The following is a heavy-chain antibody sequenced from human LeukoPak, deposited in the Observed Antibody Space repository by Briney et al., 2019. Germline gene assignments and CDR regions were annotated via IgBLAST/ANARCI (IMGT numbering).Heavy chain of an antibody. CDR3: ARELSSGWFIDY. J-gene: IGHJ4*02. CDR1: GYTFTNYG. D-gene: IGHD6-19*01. V-gene: IGHV1-18*01. CDR2: ISAYSGNT. Sequence: ASVNISCKASGYTFTNYGITWVRQAPGQGLEWMGWISAYSGNTMFAQKHQGRVALTTDTSTTTAYMELRSLRSDDTAVYYCARELSSGWFIDYWGQGTLVTVSS.